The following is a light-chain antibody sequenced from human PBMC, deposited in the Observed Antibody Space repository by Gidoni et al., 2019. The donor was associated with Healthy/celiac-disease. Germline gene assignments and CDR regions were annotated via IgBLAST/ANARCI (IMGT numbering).Light chain of an antibody. CDR2: AAY. J-gene: IGKJ4*01. Sequence: DIQMTQSPSSLSASVGDRVTITCRASQSISSYLNWYQQKPGKAPKLLIYAAYSLQSGVPSRCSGSGSGTYFTLTISSLQPEDFATYYCQQSYSTLTFGGGTKVEIK. CDR1: QSISSY. CDR3: QQSYSTLT. V-gene: IGKV1-39*01.